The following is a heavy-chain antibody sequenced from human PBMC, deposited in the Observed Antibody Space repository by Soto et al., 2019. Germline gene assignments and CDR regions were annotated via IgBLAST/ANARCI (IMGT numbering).Heavy chain of an antibody. V-gene: IGHV3-23*01. D-gene: IGHD2-2*01. Sequence: GGSLRLSCAASGFTFTNYAMSWVRQAPGKGLEWVSAISGSGGSTYHADSVKGRFTISSDKSKNTLYLQMNSLRAEDTAVYYCAKEVTDCCYPGFDSWGQGTMVTVSS. CDR3: AKEVTDCCYPGFDS. CDR1: GFTFTNYA. J-gene: IGHJ4*02. CDR2: ISGSGGST.